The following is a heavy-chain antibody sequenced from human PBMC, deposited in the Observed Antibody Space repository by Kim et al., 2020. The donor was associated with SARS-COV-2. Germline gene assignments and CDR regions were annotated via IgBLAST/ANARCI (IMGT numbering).Heavy chain of an antibody. CDR3: AKEGPREPGYSYGPFDY. Sequence: VKGRFTISRDNSKNTLYLQMNSLRAEDTAVYYCAKEGPREPGYSYGPFDYWGQGTLVTVSS. J-gene: IGHJ4*02. V-gene: IGHV3-30*02. D-gene: IGHD5-18*01.